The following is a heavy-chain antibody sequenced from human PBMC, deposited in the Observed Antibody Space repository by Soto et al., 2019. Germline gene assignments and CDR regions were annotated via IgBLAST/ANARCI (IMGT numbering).Heavy chain of an antibody. J-gene: IGHJ4*02. V-gene: IGHV4-59*01. CDR1: GGSISSYY. Sequence: TSETLSLTCTVSGGSISSYYWSWIRQPPGKGLEWIGYIYYSGSTNYNPSLKSRVTISVDTSKNQFSLKLSSVTAADTAVYYCARDMGDYALGYWGQGTLVTVSS. D-gene: IGHD4-17*01. CDR3: ARDMGDYALGY. CDR2: IYYSGST.